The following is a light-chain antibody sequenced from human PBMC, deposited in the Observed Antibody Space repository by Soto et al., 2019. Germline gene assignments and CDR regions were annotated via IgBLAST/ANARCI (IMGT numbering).Light chain of an antibody. CDR1: QSVSSSY. CDR2: GAS. J-gene: IGKJ5*01. V-gene: IGKV3-15*01. CDR3: QQYNNWPPIT. Sequence: KQSAGTVSLTQGERAALSCRASQSVSSSYLAWYQQKPGQAPRLLIYGASTRATGIPARFSGSGSGTEFTLTISSLQSEDFAVYYCQQYNNWPPITFCQRRRLEI.